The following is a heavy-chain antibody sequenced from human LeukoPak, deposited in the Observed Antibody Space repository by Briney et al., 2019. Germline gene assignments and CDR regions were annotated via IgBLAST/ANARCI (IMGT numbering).Heavy chain of an antibody. V-gene: IGHV3-48*01. D-gene: IGHD6-25*01. J-gene: IGHJ3*02. CDR2: ISSSSSTI. Sequence: GGSLRLSCAASGFTFSSYSMNWVRQAPGKGLEWVSYISSSSSTIYCADSVKGRFTISRDNAKNSLYLQMNSLRAGDTAVYYCARVLTVRSGGYDAFDIWGQGTMVTVSS. CDR3: ARVLTVRSGGYDAFDI. CDR1: GFTFSSYS.